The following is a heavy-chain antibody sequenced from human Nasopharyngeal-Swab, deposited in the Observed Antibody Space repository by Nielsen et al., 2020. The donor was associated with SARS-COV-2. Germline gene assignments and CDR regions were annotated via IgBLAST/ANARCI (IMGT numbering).Heavy chain of an antibody. CDR3: ASGRWFDY. J-gene: IGHJ4*02. V-gene: IGHV3-23*01. Sequence: WIRQPPGKGLEWVSSITGSGGKTYYADSVKGRFTISRDNSKNSLYLQMNSLRAEDTAVYFCASGRWFDYWGQGTLVTVSS. D-gene: IGHD4-23*01. CDR2: ITGSGGKT.